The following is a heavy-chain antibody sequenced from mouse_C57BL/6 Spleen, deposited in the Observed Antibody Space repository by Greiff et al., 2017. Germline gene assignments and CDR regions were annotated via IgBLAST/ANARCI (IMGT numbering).Heavy chain of an antibody. CDR1: GFTFSDYY. V-gene: IGHV5-16*01. D-gene: IGHD2-4*01. CDR2: INYDGSST. J-gene: IGHJ1*03. CDR3: ARDPDYEDWYFDV. Sequence: EVKLVESEGGLVQPGSSMKLSCTASGFTFSDYYMAWVRQVPEKGLEWVANINYDGSSTYYLDSLKSRFIISRDNAKNILYLQMSSLKSEDTATYYCARDPDYEDWYFDVWGTGTTVTVSS.